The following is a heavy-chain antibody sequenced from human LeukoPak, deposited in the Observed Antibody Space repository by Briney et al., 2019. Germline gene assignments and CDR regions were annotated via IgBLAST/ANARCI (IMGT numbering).Heavy chain of an antibody. D-gene: IGHD6-19*01. CDR2: IYPGDSDT. Sequence: GESLKISCQGSGYSFISYWIGWVRQMPGKGLEWMGIIYPGDSDTRYSPSLQGQVTISADKSISTAYLQWSSLKASDTAMYYCARCVVSGWYVKDNWFDPWGQGTLVTVSS. V-gene: IGHV5-51*01. J-gene: IGHJ5*02. CDR3: ARCVVSGWYVKDNWFDP. CDR1: GYSFISYW.